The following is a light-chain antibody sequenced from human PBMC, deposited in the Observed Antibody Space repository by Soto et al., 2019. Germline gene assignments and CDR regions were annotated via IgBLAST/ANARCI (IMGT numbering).Light chain of an antibody. CDR1: QSVSSSY. V-gene: IGKV3-20*01. CDR2: GTS. Sequence: EIVVTQSPGTLSLSLGERATLSCRASQSVSSSYLAWYQQKPGQAPRLLVYGTSKRASGIPDRFSGSGSGTDFSLTISRLEPEDFAVYYCQHYGNTPPDTFGQGTKVEIK. CDR3: QHYGNTPPDT. J-gene: IGKJ2*01.